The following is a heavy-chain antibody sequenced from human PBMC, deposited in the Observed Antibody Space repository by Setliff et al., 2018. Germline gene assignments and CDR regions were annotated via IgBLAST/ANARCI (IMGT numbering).Heavy chain of an antibody. Sequence: ASVKVSCKASGYTLSKYYMHWVRQAPGQGLEWMGWISAYNGNTNYAQKLQGRFTMTTDTSTSTANMELRSLRSDDTAVYYCVRAPPTVVIPPGRAFFDPWGQGTLVTVSS. V-gene: IGHV1-18*04. CDR1: GYTLSKYY. D-gene: IGHD2-2*01. CDR3: VRAPPTVVIPPGRAFFDP. CDR2: ISAYNGNT. J-gene: IGHJ5*02.